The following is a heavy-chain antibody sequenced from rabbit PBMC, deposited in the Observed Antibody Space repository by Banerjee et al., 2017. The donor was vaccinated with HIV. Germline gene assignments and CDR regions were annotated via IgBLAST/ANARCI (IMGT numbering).Heavy chain of an antibody. CDR3: ARDLAGAIGWNFNL. CDR2: INTSSGNT. CDR1: GFSFGQD. Sequence: QSLEESGGDLVKPGASLTLTCTASGFSFGQDMCWVRQAPGKGLEWIGCINTSSGNTVYASWAKGRFTISKTSWTTVTLQMTSLTAADTASYFCARDLAGAIGWNFNLWGPGTLVTVS. J-gene: IGHJ4*01. D-gene: IGHD4-1*01. V-gene: IGHV1S40*01.